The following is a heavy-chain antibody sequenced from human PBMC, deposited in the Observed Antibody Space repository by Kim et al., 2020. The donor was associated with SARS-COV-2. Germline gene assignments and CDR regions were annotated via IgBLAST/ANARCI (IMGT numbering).Heavy chain of an antibody. CDR3: VRTPTTVHYYYDH. CDR2: LWYDGSNK. D-gene: IGHD1-26*01. CDR1: GFNFGSYA. V-gene: IGHV3-33*01. Sequence: GGSLRLSCEASGFNFGSYAMHWIRQAPGKGLEWVALLWYDGSNKYYADSVTGRFAISRDNSKNTLFLQMNSLRVDDTAIYYCVRTPTTVHYYYDHWGQGTLGPVS. J-gene: IGHJ4*02.